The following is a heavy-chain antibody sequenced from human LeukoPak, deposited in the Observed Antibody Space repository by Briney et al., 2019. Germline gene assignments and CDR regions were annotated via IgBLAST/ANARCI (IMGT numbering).Heavy chain of an antibody. Sequence: GGSLRLSCAASGFSFSSHGMSWVRQAPGKGLEWVAFIRYDGSNKYYADSVKGRFTISRDNSKNTLYLQMNSLRAEDTAVYYCAKDRRLWFGEYTPYYFDYWGQGTLVTVSS. D-gene: IGHD3-10*01. CDR3: AKDRRLWFGEYTPYYFDY. V-gene: IGHV3-30*02. J-gene: IGHJ4*02. CDR2: IRYDGSNK. CDR1: GFSFSSHG.